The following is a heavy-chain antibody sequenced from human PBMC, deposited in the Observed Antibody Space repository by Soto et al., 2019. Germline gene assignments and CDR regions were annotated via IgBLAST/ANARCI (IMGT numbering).Heavy chain of an antibody. J-gene: IGHJ3*02. D-gene: IGHD6-13*01. Sequence: PGGSLRLSCSASGVTLSSYAMSWVRQAPGKGLEWVSFISGSGGSTYYADSVKGRFTISRDNSKNTLYLQMNSLRAEDTAVYYCAKDRIAAAGGNAFDIWGQGTMVTVPS. V-gene: IGHV3-23*01. CDR1: GVTLSSYA. CDR2: ISGSGGST. CDR3: AKDRIAAAGGNAFDI.